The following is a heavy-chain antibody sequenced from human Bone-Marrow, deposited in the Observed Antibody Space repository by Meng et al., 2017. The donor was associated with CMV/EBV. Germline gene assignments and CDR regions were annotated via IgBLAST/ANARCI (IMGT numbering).Heavy chain of an antibody. CDR2: IKSKTDGGTT. CDR1: GFTFTNAW. J-gene: IGHJ6*02. CDR3: TTDYSHYYYYGMDV. Sequence: SCAVSGFTFTNAWMSWVRQAPGKGLEWVGRIKSKTDGGTTDYAAPVKGRFTISRDDSKNTLYLQMNSLKTEDTAVYYCTTDYSHYYYYGMDVWGQGTTVTVSS. D-gene: IGHD2-21*01. V-gene: IGHV3-15*01.